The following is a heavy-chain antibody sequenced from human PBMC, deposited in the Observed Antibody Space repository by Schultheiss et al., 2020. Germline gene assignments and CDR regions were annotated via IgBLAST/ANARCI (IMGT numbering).Heavy chain of an antibody. CDR3: ARVGVLLWFGESSWFDP. Sequence: ASVKVSCKASGYTFTGYYMHWVRQAPGQGLEWMGWINPNSGGTNYAQKFQGRVTMTRDTSISTAYMELSRLRSDDTAVYYCARVGVLLWFGESSWFDPWGQGNLVNVSS. CDR2: INPNSGGT. V-gene: IGHV1-2*02. D-gene: IGHD3-10*01. J-gene: IGHJ5*02. CDR1: GYTFTGYY.